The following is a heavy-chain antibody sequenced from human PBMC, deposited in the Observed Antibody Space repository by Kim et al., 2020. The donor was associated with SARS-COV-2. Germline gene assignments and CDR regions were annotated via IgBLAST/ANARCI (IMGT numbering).Heavy chain of an antibody. Sequence: SETLSLTCAVYGGSFSGYYWSWIRQPQGKGLEWIGEIDHSGSTNYNPSLKSRVTISIDTSKNQFSLKLNSVTAADTAVYFCARGHVSVTMILVVTGWYNWFDPWGQGTLVTVSS. CDR3: ARGHVSVTMILVVTGWYNWFDP. D-gene: IGHD3-22*01. CDR1: GGSFSGYY. V-gene: IGHV4-34*01. J-gene: IGHJ5*02. CDR2: IDHSGST.